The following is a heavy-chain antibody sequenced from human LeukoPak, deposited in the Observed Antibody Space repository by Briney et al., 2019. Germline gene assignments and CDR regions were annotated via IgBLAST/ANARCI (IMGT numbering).Heavy chain of an antibody. CDR3: AREDCSGGSCYSTY. Sequence: ASVKVSCKASGYTFTGYYMHWVRQAPGQGREWMGWINPNSGGTNYAQKFQGRVTMTRDTSISTAYMELSRLRSDDTAVYYCAREDCSGGSCYSTYWGQGTLVTVSS. D-gene: IGHD2-15*01. CDR2: INPNSGGT. CDR1: GYTFTGYY. V-gene: IGHV1-2*02. J-gene: IGHJ4*02.